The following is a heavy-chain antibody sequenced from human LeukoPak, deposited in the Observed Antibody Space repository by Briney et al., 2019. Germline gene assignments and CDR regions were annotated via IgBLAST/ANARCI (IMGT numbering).Heavy chain of an antibody. Sequence: PSVKVSCKASGYIFTGYYMHWVRQAPGQGLEWMGWINPNSGGTNYAQQFQGRVTMTRDTSISTAYMELSRLISDDTAVYYCAREESGFVYWGQGTLVTVSS. CDR2: INPNSGGT. CDR1: GYIFTGYY. J-gene: IGHJ4*02. CDR3: AREESGFVY. V-gene: IGHV1-2*02. D-gene: IGHD3-10*01.